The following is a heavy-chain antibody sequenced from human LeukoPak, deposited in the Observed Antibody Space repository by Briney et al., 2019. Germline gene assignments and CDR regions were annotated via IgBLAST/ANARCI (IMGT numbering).Heavy chain of an antibody. CDR3: ARQYYDNTCYYYFDY. CDR1: GGSITGSSYY. CDR2: MYYSGST. V-gene: IGHV4-39*01. D-gene: IGHD3-22*01. J-gene: IGHJ4*02. Sequence: SETLSLTCTVSGGSITGSSYYWGWIRQPPGKGLEWIGSMYYSGSTYYNPSLKSRLTTSVDTSKNQFSLKLTSVTAADTAVYYCARQYYDNTCYYYFDYWGQGTLVTVSS.